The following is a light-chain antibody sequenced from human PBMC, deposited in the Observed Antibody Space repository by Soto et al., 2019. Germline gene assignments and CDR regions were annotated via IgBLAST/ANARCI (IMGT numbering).Light chain of an antibody. CDR2: AAS. CDR1: QSVSSSY. Sequence: EIVLTQFPDTLSLSPGERATLSCRASQSVSSSYLAWYPHKPGQAPRLLIYAASSSATGVPGRFSGSGSGTEFTLTISRLQSKDFAVYYCQQYNNWHPLTFGGGIKVDI. CDR3: QQYNNWHPLT. V-gene: IGKV3D-20*02. J-gene: IGKJ4*01.